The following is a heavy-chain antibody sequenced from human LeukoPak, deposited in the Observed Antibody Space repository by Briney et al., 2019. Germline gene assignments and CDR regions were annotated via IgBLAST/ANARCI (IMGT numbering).Heavy chain of an antibody. D-gene: IGHD1-1*01. V-gene: IGHV3-53*01. CDR3: ARGTTGTRLYYYSFYMDV. Sequence: GGSLRLSCVASGFSVTNNYMSWSWVRQAPGKGLEWVSVVYSGGSTYYTDSVKGRFTISRDNSKNTLYLQMNSLRADDTAVYYCARGTTGTRLYYYSFYMDVWGKGTTVTVSS. CDR2: VYSGGST. J-gene: IGHJ6*03. CDR1: GFSVTNNY.